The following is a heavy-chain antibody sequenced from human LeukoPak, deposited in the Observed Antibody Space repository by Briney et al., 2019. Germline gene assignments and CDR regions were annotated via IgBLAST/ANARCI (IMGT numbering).Heavy chain of an antibody. D-gene: IGHD2-15*01. J-gene: IGHJ5*02. V-gene: IGHV3-21*01. CDR3: AGYCSGGSRYLRDWFDP. Sequence: GGSLRLSCAASGFTFSSYSMNWVRQAPGKGLEWVSSISSSSSYIYYADSVKGRFTISRDNAKNSLYLQMNSLRAEDTAVYYCAGYCSGGSRYLRDWFDPWGQGTLVTVSS. CDR2: ISSSSSYI. CDR1: GFTFSSYS.